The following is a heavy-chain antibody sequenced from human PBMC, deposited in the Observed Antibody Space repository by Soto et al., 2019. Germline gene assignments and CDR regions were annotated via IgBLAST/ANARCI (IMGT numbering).Heavy chain of an antibody. CDR1: GGSISSGGYY. Sequence: QVQLQESGPGLVKPSQTLSLTCTVSGGSISSGGYYWSWILQHPGKGLEWIGYIHYSGSTYYNPSLKSRVTISVDTSKNQFSLKLSSVTAADTAVYYCARGRPNVAFDIWGQGTMVTVSS. V-gene: IGHV4-31*03. D-gene: IGHD6-6*01. J-gene: IGHJ3*02. CDR3: ARGRPNVAFDI. CDR2: IHYSGST.